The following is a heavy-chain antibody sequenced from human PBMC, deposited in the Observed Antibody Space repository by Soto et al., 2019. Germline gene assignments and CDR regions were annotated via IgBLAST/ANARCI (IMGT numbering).Heavy chain of an antibody. D-gene: IGHD4-17*01. CDR1: GGTFSSYT. CDR3: ARDDYGDYDQDYYYYYYYMDV. J-gene: IGHJ6*03. Sequence: SVKVSCKASGGTFSSYTISWVRQAPGQGLEWMGRIIPILGIANYAQKFQGRVTITADKSTSTAYMELSSLRSEDTAVYYCARDDYGDYDQDYYYYYYYMDVWGKGTTVTASS. CDR2: IIPILGIA. V-gene: IGHV1-69*04.